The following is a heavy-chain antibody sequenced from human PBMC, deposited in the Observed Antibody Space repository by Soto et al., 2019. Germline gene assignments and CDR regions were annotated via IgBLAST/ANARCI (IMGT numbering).Heavy chain of an antibody. CDR3: ATDHLRSGCFDH. CDR2: ISSTGKTI. CDR1: GLTFRNYE. D-gene: IGHD3-3*01. V-gene: IGHV3-48*03. J-gene: IGHJ4*02. Sequence: EVQLVETGGGLGQPGGSLTISCAASGLTFRNYEMNWVRQAPGKGLEWVSFISSTGKTIYYADSVKGRFTSSRDNPENSVHLQMSSLRVEDTAVYYCATDHLRSGCFDHWGPGTPVSVSS.